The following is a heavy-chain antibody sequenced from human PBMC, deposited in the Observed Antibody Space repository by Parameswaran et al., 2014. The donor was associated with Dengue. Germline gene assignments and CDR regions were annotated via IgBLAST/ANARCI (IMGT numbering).Heavy chain of an antibody. V-gene: IGHV3-73*01. Sequence: VRQAPGKGLEWVGRIRSKANSYATEYAASVKGRFTISRDDSKNTAYLQMNSLKTEDTAVYYCTRLDHHNYYGMDVWGQGTTVTVSS. CDR3: TRLDHHNYYGMDV. CDR2: IRSKANSYAT. J-gene: IGHJ6*02. D-gene: IGHD1-14*01.